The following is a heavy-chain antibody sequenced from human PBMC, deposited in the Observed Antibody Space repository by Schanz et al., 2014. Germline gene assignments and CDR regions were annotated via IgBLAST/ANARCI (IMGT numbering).Heavy chain of an antibody. V-gene: IGHV3-7*01. J-gene: IGHJ4*02. CDR1: GFTLSSYG. CDR2: IKHDGSVK. CDR3: ARDRRNADLDY. D-gene: IGHD1-1*01. Sequence: VRLVESGGGVVQPGRSLRLSCAASGFTLSSYGMHWVRQAPGKGPEWVANIKHDGSVKDYVDSVEGRFTISRDNAKRSLFLQMNSLRVEDTALYYCARDRRNADLDYWGQGTLVTVSS.